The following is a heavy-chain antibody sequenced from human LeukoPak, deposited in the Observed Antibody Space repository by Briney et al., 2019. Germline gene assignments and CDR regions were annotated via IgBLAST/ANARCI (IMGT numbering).Heavy chain of an antibody. CDR3: ARVHIVVVTAIYAFDI. CDR1: GYTFTSYG. V-gene: IGHV1-18*01. CDR2: ISAYNGNT. Sequence: ASVKVSRKASGYTFTSYGISWVRQAPGQGLEWMGWISAYNGNTNYAQKLQGRVTMTTDTSTSTAYMELRSLRSDDTAVYYCARVHIVVVTAIYAFDIWGQGTMVTVSS. J-gene: IGHJ3*02. D-gene: IGHD2-21*02.